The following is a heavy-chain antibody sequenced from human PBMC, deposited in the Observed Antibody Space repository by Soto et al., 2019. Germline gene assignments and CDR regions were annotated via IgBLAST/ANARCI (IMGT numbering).Heavy chain of an antibody. J-gene: IGHJ4*02. CDR1: GGTFSGYT. Sequence: QVQLVQSGSEVRKPGSSVKVSCRSSGGTFSGYTISWVRQAPGQGLEWLGGIIPIFDTVNYAQKLQGRLTIKAVNSTTTAYMELSGRRYEDTAMYYCTSYDFGTGASKWGQGTLVTVSS. V-gene: IGHV1-69*14. CDR2: IIPIFDTV. CDR3: TSYDFGTGASK. D-gene: IGHD3-3*01.